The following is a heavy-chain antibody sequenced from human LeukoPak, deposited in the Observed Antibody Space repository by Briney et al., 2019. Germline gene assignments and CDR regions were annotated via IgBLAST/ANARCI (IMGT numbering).Heavy chain of an antibody. CDR1: GGSFSGYY. D-gene: IGHD5-12*01. CDR2: INHSGST. V-gene: IGHV4-34*01. Sequence: SETLSLTCAVYGGSFSGYYWSWIRQPPGKGLEWIGEINHSGSTNYNPSLKSRVTISVDTSKNQFSLKLSSVTAADTAVYYCASSWGGYGSFDYWGQGTLVTVSS. J-gene: IGHJ4*02. CDR3: ASSWGGYGSFDY.